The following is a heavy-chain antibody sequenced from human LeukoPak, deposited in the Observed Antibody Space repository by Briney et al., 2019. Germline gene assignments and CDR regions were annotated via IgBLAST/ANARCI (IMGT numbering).Heavy chain of an antibody. CDR3: ASTGDHDAFDI. J-gene: IGHJ3*02. V-gene: IGHV3-48*03. D-gene: IGHD2-21*01. CDR2: ISSSSSTI. CDR1: GFTFSSYE. Sequence: GGSLRLSCAASGFTFSSYEMNWVRQAPGKGLEWVSYISSSSSTIYYADSVKGRFTISRDNSKNTLYLQMNSLRAEDTAVYYCASTGDHDAFDIWGQGTMVTVSS.